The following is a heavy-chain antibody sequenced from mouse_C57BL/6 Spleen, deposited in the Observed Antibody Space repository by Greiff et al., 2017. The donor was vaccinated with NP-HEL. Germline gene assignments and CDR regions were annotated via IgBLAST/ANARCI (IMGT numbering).Heavy chain of an antibody. J-gene: IGHJ3*01. Sequence: VQLQQPGAELVMPGASVKLSCKASGYTFTSYWMHWVKQRPGQGLEWIGEIDPSDSYTNYNQKFKGKSTLTVDKSSSTAYMQLSSLTSEDSAVYYCARGLGRPFAYWGQGTLVTVSA. V-gene: IGHV1-69*01. CDR2: IDPSDSYT. CDR3: ARGLGRPFAY. CDR1: GYTFTSYW. D-gene: IGHD4-1*01.